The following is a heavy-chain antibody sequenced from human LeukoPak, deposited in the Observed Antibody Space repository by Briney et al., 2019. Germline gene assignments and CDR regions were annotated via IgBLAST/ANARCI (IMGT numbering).Heavy chain of an antibody. CDR1: GYTLTELS. CDR2: FDPEDGET. J-gene: IGHJ4*02. Sequence: ASVKVSCKVSGYTLTELSMHWVRQAPGKGLEWMGGFDPEDGETIYAQKFQGRVTITADKSTSTAYMELSSLRSEDTAVYYCNTATVSSTSSSFDYWGQGTLVTVSS. CDR3: NTATVSSTSSSFDY. D-gene: IGHD2-15*01. V-gene: IGHV1-24*01.